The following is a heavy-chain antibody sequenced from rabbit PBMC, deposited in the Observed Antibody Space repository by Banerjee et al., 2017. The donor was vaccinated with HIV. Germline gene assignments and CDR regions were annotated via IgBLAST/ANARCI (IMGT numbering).Heavy chain of an antibody. J-gene: IGHJ2*01. CDR2: IDGGVSGNT. CDR1: GFSFSSSYW. D-gene: IGHD8-1*01. V-gene: IGHV1S45*01. CDR3: ARAGSGYATGAFDP. Sequence: QEQLVESGGGLVQPGGSLKLTCTASGFSFSSSYWMSWVRQAPGKGLEWIACIDGGVSGNTYYANWAKGRFTISKTSSTTVTLQMTSLTAADTATYFCARAGSGYATGAFDPWGQGTLVTVS.